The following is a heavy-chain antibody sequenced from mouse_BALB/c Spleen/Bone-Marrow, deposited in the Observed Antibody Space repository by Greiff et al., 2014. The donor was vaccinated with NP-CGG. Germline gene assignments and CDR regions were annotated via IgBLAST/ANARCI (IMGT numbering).Heavy chain of an antibody. Sequence: VQLQQSGAELAKPGASVKMSCKASGYTFTDYWMHWVKQRPGQGLEWLGYINPSTGYTEYNQKFKDKATLTADKSSSTAYMQLNSLTSEDSAVYYCARFYDGYYFPLDYWGQGTTLTVSS. CDR3: ARFYDGYYFPLDY. CDR2: INPSTGYT. CDR1: GYTFTDYW. D-gene: IGHD2-3*01. V-gene: IGHV1-7*01. J-gene: IGHJ2*01.